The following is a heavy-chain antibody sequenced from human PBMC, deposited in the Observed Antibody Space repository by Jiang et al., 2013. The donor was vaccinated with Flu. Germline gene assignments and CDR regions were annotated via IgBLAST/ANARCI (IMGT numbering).Heavy chain of an antibody. CDR1: GESISSTSFY. D-gene: IGHD2-21*02. CDR2: IYDSGST. J-gene: IGHJ4*02. V-gene: IGHV4-39*07. CDR3: ARHAIVARGVLTAESGYFDY. Sequence: GPGLVKPSETLSLSCSVSGESISSTSFYWGWIRQPPGKGLEWVATIYDSGSTYYNPSLKSRVTISVDTSKNQFSLKVSSVSAADTAVYYCARHAIVARGVLTAESGYFDYWGQGTPVTVSS.